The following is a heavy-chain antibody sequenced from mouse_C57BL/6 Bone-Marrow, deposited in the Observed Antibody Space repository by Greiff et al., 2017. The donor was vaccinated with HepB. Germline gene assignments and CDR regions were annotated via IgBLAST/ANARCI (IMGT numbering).Heavy chain of an antibody. D-gene: IGHD3-2*02. Sequence: VHVKQSGPELVKPGASVKISCKASGYSFTGYYMNWVKQSPEKSLEWIGEINPSTGGTTYNQKFKAKATLTVDKSSSTAYMQLKSLTSEDSAVYYCARSGEAQAYDYWGQGTTLTVSS. V-gene: IGHV1-42*01. CDR2: INPSTGGT. CDR1: GYSFTGYY. J-gene: IGHJ2*01. CDR3: ARSGEAQAYDY.